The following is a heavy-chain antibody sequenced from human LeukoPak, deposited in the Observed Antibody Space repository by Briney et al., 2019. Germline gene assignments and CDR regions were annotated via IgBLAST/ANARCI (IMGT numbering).Heavy chain of an antibody. J-gene: IGHJ4*02. CDR2: INPNSGGT. CDR1: GYTFTGYY. CDR3: AREVGQWLVHIDY. Sequence: ASVKVSCKASGYTFTGYYMHWVRQAPGQGLEWMGWINPNSGGTNYAQKFQGRVTMTRDTSISTDYMELSRLRSDDTAVYYCAREVGQWLVHIDYWGQGTLVTVSS. V-gene: IGHV1-2*02. D-gene: IGHD6-19*01.